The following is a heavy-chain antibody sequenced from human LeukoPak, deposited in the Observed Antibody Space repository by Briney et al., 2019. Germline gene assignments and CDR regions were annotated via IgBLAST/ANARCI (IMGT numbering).Heavy chain of an antibody. J-gene: IGHJ4*02. Sequence: PSQTLSLTCTVSGGSISSGGYYWSWIRQHTGKGLEWIGYIYYSGSTYYNPSLKSRVTISVDTSKNQFSLKLSSVTAADTAVYYCARLDSIHLITYWGQGTLVTVSS. CDR2: IYYSGST. V-gene: IGHV4-31*03. CDR3: ARLDSIHLITY. CDR1: GGSISSGGYY. D-gene: IGHD3-16*01.